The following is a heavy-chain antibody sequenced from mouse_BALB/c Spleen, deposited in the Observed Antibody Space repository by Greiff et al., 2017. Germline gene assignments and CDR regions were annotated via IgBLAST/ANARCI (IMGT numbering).Heavy chain of an antibody. J-gene: IGHJ3*01. Sequence: EVQRVESGGDLVKPGGSLKLSCAASGFTFSSYGMSWVRQTPDKRLEWVATISSGGSYTYYPDSVKGRFTISRDNAKNTLYLQMSSLKSEDTAMYYCARGGNYPAWFAYWGQGTLVTVSA. V-gene: IGHV5-6*01. CDR3: ARGGNYPAWFAY. CDR1: GFTFSSYG. CDR2: ISSGGSYT. D-gene: IGHD2-1*01.